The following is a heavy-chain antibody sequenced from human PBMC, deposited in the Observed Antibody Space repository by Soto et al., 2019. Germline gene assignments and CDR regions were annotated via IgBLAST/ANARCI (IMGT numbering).Heavy chain of an antibody. J-gene: IGHJ6*02. CDR2: ISPSSSYI. CDR1: GFNFSSYS. CDR3: EREEQFSSYGMDV. Sequence: GGSLRLSCAASGFNFSSYSLNWVRQPPGKGLEWVSSISPSSSYIYYADSLKGRFTISRDNAKNSVYLQMNSLRAEDTAVYYCEREEQFSSYGMDVWGQGTTVTVSS. D-gene: IGHD6-19*01. V-gene: IGHV3-21*01.